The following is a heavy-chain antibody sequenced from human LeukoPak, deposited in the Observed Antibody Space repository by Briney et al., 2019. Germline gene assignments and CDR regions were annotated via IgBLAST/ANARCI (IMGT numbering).Heavy chain of an antibody. Sequence: ASVKVSCKASGGTFSSYAISWVRQAPGQGLGWMGGIIPIFGTANYAQKFQGRVTITADESTSTAYMELSSLRSEDTAVYYCARVVYYYDSSGYQLDYWGQGTLVTVSS. J-gene: IGHJ4*02. V-gene: IGHV1-69*13. D-gene: IGHD3-22*01. CDR1: GGTFSSYA. CDR3: ARVVYYYDSSGYQLDY. CDR2: IIPIFGTA.